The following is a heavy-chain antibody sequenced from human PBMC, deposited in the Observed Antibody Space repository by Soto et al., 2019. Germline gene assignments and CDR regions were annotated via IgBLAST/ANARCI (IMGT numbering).Heavy chain of an antibody. J-gene: IGHJ4*02. CDR1: GVSISSGNW. CDR3: ARLVYDTRLNYMYFDF. V-gene: IGHV4-4*02. D-gene: IGHD3-10*01. Sequence: PSETLSLTCAVSGVSISSGNWWTWVRQTPQRGLEYIGEIFHDGTANYYPSFERRVAISVDTSKNQFSLKLTSVTAADTAIYFCARLVYDTRLNYMYFDFCGQGALFTVSS. CDR2: IFHDGTA.